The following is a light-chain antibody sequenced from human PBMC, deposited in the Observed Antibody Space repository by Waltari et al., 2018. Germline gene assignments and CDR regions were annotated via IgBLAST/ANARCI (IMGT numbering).Light chain of an antibody. CDR2: QAS. J-gene: IGKJ1*01. CDR1: QSVGRF. V-gene: IGKV3-20*01. CDR3: QNHERLPAT. Sequence: ELVLTQSPCTLSLSPGERATLACRASQSVGRFLAWYQQKPGQAPRLLIYQASNRATGIPDRFSGIGSGTDFSLTISRLEPEDFAVYYCQNHERLPATFGQGTKVEI.